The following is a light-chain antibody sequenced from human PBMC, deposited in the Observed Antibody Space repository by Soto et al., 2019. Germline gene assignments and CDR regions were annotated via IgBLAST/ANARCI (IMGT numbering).Light chain of an antibody. CDR3: CSYAGGSTWM. Sequence: QSALTQPASVSGSPGQSITISCTGTSSDVGTYNLVSWYQHHPGKAPKLIIYEGNKRPSGISNRFSGSKSDNTASLTISGLQAEDEADYYCCSYAGGSTWMFGGGTKVTVL. CDR1: SSDVGTYNL. CDR2: EGN. V-gene: IGLV2-23*01. J-gene: IGLJ3*02.